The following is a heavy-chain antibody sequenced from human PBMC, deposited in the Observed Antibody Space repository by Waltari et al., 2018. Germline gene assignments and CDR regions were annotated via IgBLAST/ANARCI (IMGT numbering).Heavy chain of an antibody. CDR2: IYYSGST. Sequence: LQLQESGPGLVTPSETLSTPCTVYGGSISSSGYYWGWNRKPPGKGLEWIGSIYYSGSTHYNPSLKSRVTISVDTSKNQCALKLSSVTAADTAVYYCAREFMITFGGVIVPDAFDIWGQGTMVTVSS. CDR3: AREFMITFGGVIVPDAFDI. CDR1: GGSISSSGYY. D-gene: IGHD3-16*02. J-gene: IGHJ3*02. V-gene: IGHV4-39*07.